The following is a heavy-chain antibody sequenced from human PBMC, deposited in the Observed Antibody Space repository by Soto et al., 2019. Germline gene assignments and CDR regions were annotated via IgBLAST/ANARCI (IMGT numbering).Heavy chain of an antibody. CDR2: ISAYNGNT. CDR3: ARGSVPPRDYYYGMDV. J-gene: IGHJ6*02. CDR1: GYTLTSYG. D-gene: IGHD2-2*01. V-gene: IGHV1-18*04. Sequence: GASVKVSCKASGYTLTSYGISWVRQAPGQGLEWMGWISAYNGNTNYAQKLQGRVTMTTDTSTSTAYMELRSLRSDDTAVYYCARGSVPPRDYYYGMDVWGQGTTVTVS.